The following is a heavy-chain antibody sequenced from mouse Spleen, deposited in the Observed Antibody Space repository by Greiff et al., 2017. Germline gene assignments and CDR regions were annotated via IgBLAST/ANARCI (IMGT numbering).Heavy chain of an antibody. CDR3: APYYYGSSYVE. Sequence: QVQLKQPGAELVKPGASVKLSCKASGYTFTSYWMHWVKQRPGQGLEWIGMIHPNSGSTNYNEKFKSKATLTVDKSSSTAYMQLSSLTSEDSAVYYCAPYYYGSSYVEWGQGTTLTVSS. CDR1: GYTFTSYW. CDR2: IHPNSGST. V-gene: IGHV1-64*01. D-gene: IGHD1-1*01. J-gene: IGHJ2*01.